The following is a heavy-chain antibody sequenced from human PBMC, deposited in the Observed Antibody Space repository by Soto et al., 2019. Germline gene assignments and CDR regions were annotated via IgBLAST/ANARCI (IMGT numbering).Heavy chain of an antibody. Sequence: QVQLVESGGGVVQPGRSLRLSCAASGFTFSSYAMHWVRQAPGKGLEWVAVISYDGSNKNYADSVKGRFTISRDNSKNTLYLQMNSLRAEDTAVYYCARGPRAMVTNGWFDPWGQGTLVTVSS. D-gene: IGHD5-18*01. CDR1: GFTFSSYA. CDR3: ARGPRAMVTNGWFDP. J-gene: IGHJ5*02. V-gene: IGHV3-30-3*01. CDR2: ISYDGSNK.